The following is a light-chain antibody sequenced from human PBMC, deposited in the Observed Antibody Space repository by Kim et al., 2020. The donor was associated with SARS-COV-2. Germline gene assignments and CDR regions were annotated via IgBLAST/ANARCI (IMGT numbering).Light chain of an antibody. J-gene: IGKJ2*01. CDR3: QQYDSHPYT. V-gene: IGKV1-5*03. CDR1: QSVSSW. CDR2: KAS. Sequence: DIQMTQSPSTLSASVGDRVNITCRASQSVSSWLAWYQQKPGKAPKLLIYKASTLEGGVPSRFSGRGSGTEFTLTINSLQPDDFATYSCQQYDSHPYTFGQGNKLEIK.